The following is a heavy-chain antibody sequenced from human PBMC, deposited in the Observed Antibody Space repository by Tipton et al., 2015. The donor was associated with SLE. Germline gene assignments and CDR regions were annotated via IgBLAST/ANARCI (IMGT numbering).Heavy chain of an antibody. J-gene: IGHJ4*02. CDR1: GGSISSSSYY. V-gene: IGHV4-39*01. CDR2: IYYSGST. CDR3: ARRRGSGRSFDY. Sequence: LRLSCTVSGGSISSSSYYWGWIRQPPGKGLEWIGSIYYSGSTYYNPPLKSRVTISVDTSKNQFSLKLSSVTAADTAVYYCARRRGSGRSFDYWGQGTLVTVSS. D-gene: IGHD3-10*01.